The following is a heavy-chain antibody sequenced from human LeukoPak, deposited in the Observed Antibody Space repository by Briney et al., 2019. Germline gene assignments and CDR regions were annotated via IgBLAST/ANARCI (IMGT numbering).Heavy chain of an antibody. CDR1: GGSFSGYY. V-gene: IGHV4-34*01. CDR3: ARDRRDCAGDCPPPFFDI. Sequence: SETLSLTCAVYGGSFSGYYWSWIRQPPGKGLQWIGEINHSGSTNYNPSLKSRVTISVDTSKNQFSLKLSSVTAADTAVYYCARDRRDCAGDCPPPFFDIWGQGTVVTVSS. CDR2: INHSGST. J-gene: IGHJ3*02. D-gene: IGHD2-21*02.